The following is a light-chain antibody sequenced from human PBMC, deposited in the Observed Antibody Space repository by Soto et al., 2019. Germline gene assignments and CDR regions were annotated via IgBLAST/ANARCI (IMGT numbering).Light chain of an antibody. J-gene: IGKJ2*01. CDR1: QSVSSSY. CDR2: ATS. V-gene: IGKV3-20*01. Sequence: EIVLTQSPGTLSLSSGERATLSCSATQSVSSSYLAWYQQKPGQAPRLLVYATSSRATGIPDRFSASGSGTDFTLTISSLETDDFAVYYCQQYGSSSFTFGQGTKLEVK. CDR3: QQYGSSSFT.